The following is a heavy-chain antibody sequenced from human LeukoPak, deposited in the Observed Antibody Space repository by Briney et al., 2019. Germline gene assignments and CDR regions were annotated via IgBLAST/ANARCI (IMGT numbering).Heavy chain of an antibody. CDR2: IYYSGST. J-gene: IGHJ3*02. D-gene: IGHD3-9*01. Sequence: PSETLSLTCTVSGGSISSYYWSWIRQPPGKGLEWIGYIYYSGSTNYNPSLKSRVTISVDTSKNQFSLRLSSVTAADTAVYYCARDDRDYDILTGYHPHAFDIWGQGTMVTVSS. CDR1: GGSISSYY. V-gene: IGHV4-59*01. CDR3: ARDDRDYDILTGYHPHAFDI.